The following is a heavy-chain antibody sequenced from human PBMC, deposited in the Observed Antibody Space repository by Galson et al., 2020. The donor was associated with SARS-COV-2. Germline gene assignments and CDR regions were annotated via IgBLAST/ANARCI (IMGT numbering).Heavy chain of an antibody. V-gene: IGHV1-24*01. Sequence: ASVKVSCKVSGYTLTELSMHWVRQAPGKGLEWMGGFDPEDGETIYAQKFQARVTMTEDTSTDTAYMELSSLRSEDTAVYYCATSTIFGVVGWFDPWGQGTLVTVSS. D-gene: IGHD3-3*01. CDR1: GYTLTELS. CDR3: ATSTIFGVVGWFDP. CDR2: FDPEDGET. J-gene: IGHJ5*02.